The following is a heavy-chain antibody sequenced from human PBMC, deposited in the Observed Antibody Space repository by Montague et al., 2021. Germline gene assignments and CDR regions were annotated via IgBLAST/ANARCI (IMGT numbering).Heavy chain of an antibody. CDR2: ISTDGSST. D-gene: IGHD3-10*01. CDR1: GFPFSSYW. J-gene: IGHJ4*02. CDR3: TFYKFRETPRGFDY. Sequence: RSLSFPASGFPFSSYWMHWVRQAPGKGLVWVSRISTDGSSTTYADSVKGRFTTSRDNAKNMLYLQMNSLRAEDTAVYYCTFYKFRETPRGFDYWGQGTLVTVSA. V-gene: IGHV3-74*01.